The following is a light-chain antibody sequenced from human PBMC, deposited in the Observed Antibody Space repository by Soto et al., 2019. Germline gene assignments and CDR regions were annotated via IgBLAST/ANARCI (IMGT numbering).Light chain of an antibody. V-gene: IGKV1-8*01. Sequence: AIRMTQSPSSFSASTGDRVTITCRASQGISNYLAWYHQKPGKAPKLLIYAASTLQSGVPSRFSGSGSGTDFTLTISCLQSEDFATYYCQQYYSYPPLTFGGGTKVDIK. J-gene: IGKJ4*01. CDR2: AAS. CDR1: QGISNY. CDR3: QQYYSYPPLT.